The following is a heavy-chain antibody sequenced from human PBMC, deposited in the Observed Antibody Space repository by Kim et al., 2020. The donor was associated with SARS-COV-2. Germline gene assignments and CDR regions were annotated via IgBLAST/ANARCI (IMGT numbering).Heavy chain of an antibody. V-gene: IGHV4-59*01. CDR2: IYYSGST. CDR3: ARAGPQQLVPGWFRRYYYGMDV. J-gene: IGHJ6*02. Sequence: SETLSLTCTVSGGSISSYYWSWIRQPPGKGLEWIGYIYYSGSTNYNPSLKSRVTISVDTSKNQFSLKLSSVTAADTAVYYCARAGPQQLVPGWFRRYYYGMDVWGQGTTVTVSS. D-gene: IGHD6-13*01. CDR1: GGSISSYY.